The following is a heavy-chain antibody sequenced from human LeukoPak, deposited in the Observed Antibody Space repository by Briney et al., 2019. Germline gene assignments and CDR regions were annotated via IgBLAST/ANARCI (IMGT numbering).Heavy chain of an antibody. CDR2: INTNTGNP. J-gene: IGHJ4*02. Sequence: ASVKVSCKASGYTFTSYAMTWVRQAPGQGLEGMGWINTNTGNPTYAQGFTGRFVFSLDTSVSTAYLQISSLEDEDTAVYYCARSTTCDSWGQGTLVTVSS. CDR3: ARSTTCDS. V-gene: IGHV7-4-1*02. CDR1: GYTFTSYA. D-gene: IGHD2-21*01.